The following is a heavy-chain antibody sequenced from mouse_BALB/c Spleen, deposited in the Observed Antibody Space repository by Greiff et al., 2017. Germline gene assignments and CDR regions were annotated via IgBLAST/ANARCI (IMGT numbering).Heavy chain of an antibody. Sequence: VQLVESGGGLVKPGGSLKLSCAASGFTFSSYAMSWVRQSPEKRLEWVAEISSGGSYTYYPDTVTGRFTISRDNAKNTLYLEMSSLRSEDTAMYYCARGGAYDGYLYYFDYWGQGTTLTVSS. CDR2: ISSGGSYT. CDR3: ARGGAYDGYLYYFDY. CDR1: GFTFSSYA. V-gene: IGHV5-9-4*01. J-gene: IGHJ2*01. D-gene: IGHD2-3*01.